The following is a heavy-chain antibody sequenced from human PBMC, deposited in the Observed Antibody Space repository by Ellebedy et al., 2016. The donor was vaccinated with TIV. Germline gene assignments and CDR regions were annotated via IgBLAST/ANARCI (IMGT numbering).Heavy chain of an antibody. J-gene: IGHJ4*02. D-gene: IGHD2-15*01. CDR2: IVGSGA. V-gene: IGHV3-74*03. CDR3: ARDSEDAGPALDY. Sequence: GESLKISCAASGFTFSPYAMAWVRQAPGKGLEWVSGIVGSGAEKYADSVKGRFTISRDNAKNTLYLQMNSLRAEDTALYFCARDSEDAGPALDYWGQGTLVTVPS. CDR1: GFTFSPYA.